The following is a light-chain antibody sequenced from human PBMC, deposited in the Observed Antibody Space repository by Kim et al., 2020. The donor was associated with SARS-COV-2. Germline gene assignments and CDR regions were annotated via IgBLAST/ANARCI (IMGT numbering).Light chain of an antibody. CDR3: QQYDNLPRT. J-gene: IGKJ1*01. CDR1: QSVSNRY. Sequence: EVVLKQLPDTLSLSPGERATLSCRASQSVSNRYLAWYQQKPGQAPRLLIYAATTRATGIPDRFSGSGSGTDFTLAISRLEPEDSAVYYCQQYDNLPRTFRQGTKVDIK. CDR2: AAT. V-gene: IGKV3-20*01.